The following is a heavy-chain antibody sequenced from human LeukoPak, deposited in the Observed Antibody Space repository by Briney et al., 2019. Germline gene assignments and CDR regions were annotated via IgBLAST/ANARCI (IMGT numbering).Heavy chain of an antibody. D-gene: IGHD6-19*01. Sequence: PGGSLRLSCAASGFTFSSYSMNWVRQAPGKGLEWVSYISSSSSTIYYADSVKGRFTISRDNAKNSLYLQMNSLRDEDTAVYYCARYFIWSVAGQSHLDYWGQGTLVTVSS. V-gene: IGHV3-48*02. J-gene: IGHJ4*02. CDR3: ARYFIWSVAGQSHLDY. CDR1: GFTFSSYS. CDR2: ISSSSSTI.